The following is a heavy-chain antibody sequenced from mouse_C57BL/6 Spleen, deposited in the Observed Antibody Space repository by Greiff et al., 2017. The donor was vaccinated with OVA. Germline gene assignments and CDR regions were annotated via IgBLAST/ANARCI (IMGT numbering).Heavy chain of an antibody. CDR1: GYTFTSYW. CDR3: ARSNLDWYFDV. Sequence: QVQLQQPGAELVMPGASVKLSCKASGYTFTSYWMHWVKQRPGQGLEWIGEIDPSDSYTNYNQKFKGKSTLTVDKSSSPAYMRLISLTSKDSAVYYCARSNLDWYFDVWGTGTTVTVSS. V-gene: IGHV1-69*01. J-gene: IGHJ1*03. CDR2: IDPSDSYT.